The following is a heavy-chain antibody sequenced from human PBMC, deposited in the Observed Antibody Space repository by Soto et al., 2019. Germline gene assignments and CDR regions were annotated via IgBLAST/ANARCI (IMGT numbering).Heavy chain of an antibody. J-gene: IGHJ4*02. Sequence: PGGSLRLSCAASGFTFSSYAMSWVRQAPGKGLEWVSAISGSGGSTYYADSVKGRFTISRDNSKNTLYLQLNSLRAEDTAVYYSAKDFGWNYKYFHYWGQGTQVTVSS. D-gene: IGHD1-7*01. CDR1: GFTFSSYA. V-gene: IGHV3-23*01. CDR2: ISGSGGST. CDR3: AKDFGWNYKYFHY.